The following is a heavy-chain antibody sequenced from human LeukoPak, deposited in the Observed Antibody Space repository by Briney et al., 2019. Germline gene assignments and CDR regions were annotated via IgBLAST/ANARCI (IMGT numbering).Heavy chain of an antibody. CDR2: IKSKADGGTT. J-gene: IGHJ4*02. V-gene: IGHV3-15*01. Sequence: GGPLRLSCAASGFGFTNAWMSWVRQAPGKGLEWVGRIKSKADGGTTDYATPVKGRFTISRDDSKNTLYLQMNSLKTEDTAVYYCAKRDAYFDFWGQGTLVTVST. CDR1: GFGFTNAW. CDR3: AKRDAYFDF.